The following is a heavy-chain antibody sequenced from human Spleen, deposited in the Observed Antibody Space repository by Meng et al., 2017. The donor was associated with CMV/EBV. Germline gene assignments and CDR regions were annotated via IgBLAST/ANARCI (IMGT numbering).Heavy chain of an antibody. Sequence: CTVSGSAISSSSYYWGWIRQPPGKGLEWIGSIYYSGSTYYNPSLKSRVTISVDTSKNQFSLKLSSVTAADTAVYFCANREVNNWFDPWGQGILVTVSS. J-gene: IGHJ5*02. D-gene: IGHD1-14*01. CDR1: GSAISSSSYY. CDR3: ANREVNNWFDP. V-gene: IGHV4-39*07. CDR2: IYYSGST.